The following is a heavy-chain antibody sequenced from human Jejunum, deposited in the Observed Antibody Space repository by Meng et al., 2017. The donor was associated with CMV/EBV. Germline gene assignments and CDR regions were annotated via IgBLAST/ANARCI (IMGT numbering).Heavy chain of an antibody. D-gene: IGHD5-18*01. Sequence: QVQLQEPGPGLVKPAQPLPLTCTVSGASISSADYYWSWIRQPPGRGLELIGYIYYSGVTYYSPSLKRRLAISLDTSKNQFSLRLDSVTAADTAVYYCARGRYSYGHGGDWGQGTLVTASS. CDR2: IYYSGVT. CDR3: ARGRYSYGHGGD. CDR1: GASISSADYY. V-gene: IGHV4-30-4*08. J-gene: IGHJ4*02.